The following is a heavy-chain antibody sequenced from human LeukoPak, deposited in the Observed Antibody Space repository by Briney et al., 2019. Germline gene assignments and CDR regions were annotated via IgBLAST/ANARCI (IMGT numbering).Heavy chain of an antibody. D-gene: IGHD3-10*01. V-gene: IGHV3-9*01. CDR1: GFTFDDYA. Sequence: GRSLRLSCAASGFTFDDYAMHWVRQAPGKGLEWVSGISWNSGSIGYADSVKGRFTISRDNAKNSLYLQMNSLRAEDTALYYCAKDIRGMVRGVFDYWGQGTLVTVSS. CDR3: AKDIRGMVRGVFDY. CDR2: ISWNSGSI. J-gene: IGHJ4*02.